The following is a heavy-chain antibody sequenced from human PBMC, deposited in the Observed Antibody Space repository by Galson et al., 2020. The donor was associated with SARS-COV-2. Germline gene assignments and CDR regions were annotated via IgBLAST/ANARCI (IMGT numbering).Heavy chain of an antibody. CDR2: IYPEDSDV. D-gene: IGHD3-9*01. Sequence: GESLKISCQSFGYTFTSHWIAWVRRMPGKGLEWVGFIYPEDSDVRYSPSFEGQVTISVDKSRSTAYLKWSSLKASDTATYYCTRRSHITGYYMGFDYWGLGTLVTFSS. CDR3: TRRSHITGYYMGFDY. CDR1: GYTFTSHW. V-gene: IGHV5-51*01. J-gene: IGHJ4*02.